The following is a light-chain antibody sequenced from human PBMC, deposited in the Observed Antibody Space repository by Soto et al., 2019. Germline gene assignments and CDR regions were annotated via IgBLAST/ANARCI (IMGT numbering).Light chain of an antibody. CDR2: GAS. V-gene: IGKV3-15*01. Sequence: EIVMTQSPATLSVSPGERATLSCRASQSVSSNLAWYQQKPGQAPRLLIYGASTRATGIPARFSGSGSGTDFTLTISSLQSADFAVYYCQQYNNWPFTFGPVSKVDIK. J-gene: IGKJ3*01. CDR1: QSVSSN. CDR3: QQYNNWPFT.